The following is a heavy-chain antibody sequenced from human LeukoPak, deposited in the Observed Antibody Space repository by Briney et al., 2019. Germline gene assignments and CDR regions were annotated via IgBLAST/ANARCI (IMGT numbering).Heavy chain of an antibody. CDR1: GGSISSYY. D-gene: IGHD3-10*01. V-gene: IGHV4-4*07. CDR2: IYTSGST. Sequence: SETLSLTCTVSGGSISSYYWSWIRQPAGKGLEWIGRIYTSGSTNYNPSLKSRVTMPVDTSKNQFSLKLSSVTAADTAVYYCARGGESYGSGSPPFDYWGQGTLVTVSS. J-gene: IGHJ4*02. CDR3: ARGGESYGSGSPPFDY.